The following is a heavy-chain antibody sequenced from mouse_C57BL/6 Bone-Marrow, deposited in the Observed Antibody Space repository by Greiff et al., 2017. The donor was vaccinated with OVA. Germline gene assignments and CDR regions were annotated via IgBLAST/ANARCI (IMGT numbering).Heavy chain of an antibody. J-gene: IGHJ2*01. Sequence: EVKLVESGGGLVQPGGSLKLSCAASGFTFSDYYMYWVRQTPEKRLEWVAYISNGGGSTYYPDTVKGRFTISRDNAKNTLFLQMTSLMSEDTAMYYCARGGRRVYFDYLGQGTTLTVSS. D-gene: IGHD3-1*01. CDR1: GFTFSDYY. CDR3: ARGGRRVYFDY. V-gene: IGHV5-12*01. CDR2: ISNGGGST.